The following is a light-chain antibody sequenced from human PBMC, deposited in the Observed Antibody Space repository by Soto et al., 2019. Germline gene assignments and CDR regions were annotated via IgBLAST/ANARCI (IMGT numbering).Light chain of an antibody. CDR2: NVS. J-gene: IGLJ1*01. Sequence: QSVRTQPAPVSGSPGQSITISCTGTTSDVGRYNYVSWYQQHPGKAPKLIIYNVSNRPSGVSNRFSGSKSGNTASLTISGLQAEDEADYYCNSYTSSSTYVFGTGTKVTVL. V-gene: IGLV2-14*01. CDR3: NSYTSSSTYV. CDR1: TSDVGRYNY.